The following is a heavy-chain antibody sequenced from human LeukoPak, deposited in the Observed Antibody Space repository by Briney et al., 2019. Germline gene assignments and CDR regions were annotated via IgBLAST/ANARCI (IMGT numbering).Heavy chain of an antibody. CDR1: GFTFSNSW. CDR2: ISSSSSYI. J-gene: IGHJ6*03. CDR3: ARDPGGYCSGGSCTSGYMDV. V-gene: IGHV3-21*01. Sequence: GGSLRLSCVASGFTFSNSWMSWVRQAPGKGLEWVSSISSSSSYIYYADSVKGRFTISRDNAKNSLYLQMNSLRAEDTAVYYCARDPGGYCSGGSCTSGYMDVWGKGTTVTVSS. D-gene: IGHD2-15*01.